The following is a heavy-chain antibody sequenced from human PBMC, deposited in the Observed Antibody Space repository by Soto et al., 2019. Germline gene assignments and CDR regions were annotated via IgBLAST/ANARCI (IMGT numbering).Heavy chain of an antibody. V-gene: IGHV3-53*04. CDR2: IYSGGST. J-gene: IGHJ6*02. CDR1: GFTFSSNY. D-gene: IGHD5-18*01. Sequence: EVQLVESRGGLVQPGGSLRLSCAASGFTFSSNYMSWVRQAPGKGLEWVSVIYSGGSTYYADSVKGRFTISRHNSKNTLYLQMNSLRAEDTAVYYCLTINSYGPPGSGYYYGMDVWGQGTTVTVSS. CDR3: LTINSYGPPGSGYYYGMDV.